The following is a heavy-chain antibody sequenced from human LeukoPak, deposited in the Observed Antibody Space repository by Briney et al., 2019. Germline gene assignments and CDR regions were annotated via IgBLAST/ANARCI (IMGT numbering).Heavy chain of an antibody. CDR1: GGSISSGGYY. CDR2: IYYSGST. Sequence: SETLSLTCTVSGGSISSGGYYWSWLRQHPGKGLEWIGYIYYSGSTYYNPSLKSRVTISVDTSKNQFSLKLSSVTAADAAVYYCATGSGSSPPDWGQGTLATVSS. D-gene: IGHD3-10*01. J-gene: IGHJ4*02. CDR3: ATGSGSSPPD. V-gene: IGHV4-31*03.